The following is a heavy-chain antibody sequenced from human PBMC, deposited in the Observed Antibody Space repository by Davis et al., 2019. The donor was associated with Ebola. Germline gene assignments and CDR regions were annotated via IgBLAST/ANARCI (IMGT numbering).Heavy chain of an antibody. J-gene: IGHJ5*02. CDR3: ARDRDFYDTSAYHPRGWFDL. D-gene: IGHD3-22*01. CDR1: GFTFSTYS. V-gene: IGHV3-21*01. Sequence: GESLKISCAASGFTFSTYSMSWVRQAPGKGLEWVSSISSDSDYIYYADSAKGRFTISRDNANNSVYLLMSSLRAEDTAVYYCARDRDFYDTSAYHPRGWFDLWGQGTLVIVSS. CDR2: ISSDSDYI.